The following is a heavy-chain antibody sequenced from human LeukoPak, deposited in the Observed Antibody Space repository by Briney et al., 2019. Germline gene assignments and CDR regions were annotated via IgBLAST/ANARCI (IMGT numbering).Heavy chain of an antibody. V-gene: IGHV4-59*01. J-gene: IGHJ4*02. CDR3: ARASSYGPGDFDY. D-gene: IGHD3-10*01. Sequence: SEALSLTCTVSGGSISSYYWSWIRQPPGKGLEWIGYIYYSGSTNYNPSLKSRVTISVDTSKNQFSLKLSSVTAADTAVYYCARASSYGPGDFDYWGQGTLVTVSS. CDR2: IYYSGST. CDR1: GGSISSYY.